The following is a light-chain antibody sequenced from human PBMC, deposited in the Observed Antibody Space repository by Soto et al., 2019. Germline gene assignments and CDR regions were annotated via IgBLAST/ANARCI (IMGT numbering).Light chain of an antibody. CDR3: QYLNSFPLT. J-gene: IGKJ4*01. V-gene: IGKV1-39*01. Sequence: TKSPSTRSADGGEGVASTCRASQSISSYLNWYQRKPGKAPKLLIYAASSLQSGVPSRFSGSGSGTDFRRTISSLQPEDVATYYCQYLNSFPLTFGGGTKVDIK. CDR1: QSISSY. CDR2: AAS.